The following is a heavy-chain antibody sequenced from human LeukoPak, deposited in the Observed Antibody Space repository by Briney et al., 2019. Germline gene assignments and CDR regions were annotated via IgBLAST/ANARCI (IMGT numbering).Heavy chain of an antibody. V-gene: IGHV1-69*13. CDR1: KYTFTSYE. D-gene: IGHD6-19*01. CDR2: IIPIFGTA. Sequence: ASVKVSCKASKYTFTSYEIYWVRQAPGQGLEWMGGIIPIFGTANYAQKFQGRVTITADESTSTAYMELSSLRSEDTAVYYCARDSSGWYFVYWGQGTLVTVSS. CDR3: ARDSSGWYFVY. J-gene: IGHJ4*02.